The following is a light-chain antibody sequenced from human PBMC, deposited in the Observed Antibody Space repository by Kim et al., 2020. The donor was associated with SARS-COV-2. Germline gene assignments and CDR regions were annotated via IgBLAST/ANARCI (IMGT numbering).Light chain of an antibody. CDR3: FLSYSGARV. J-gene: IGLJ3*02. Sequence: PGGTVTLPCGSSTGGVTSDHYPYWLPQKPGPAPRTLIYDTNNKHSWAPARFSGSLLGGKAALTLSAAQPEDEADYYCFLSYSGARVFGGGTQLTVL. CDR1: TGGVTSDHY. V-gene: IGLV7-46*01. CDR2: DTN.